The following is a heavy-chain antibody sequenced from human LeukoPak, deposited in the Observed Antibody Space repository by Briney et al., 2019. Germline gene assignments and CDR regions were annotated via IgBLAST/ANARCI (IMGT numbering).Heavy chain of an antibody. D-gene: IGHD2-2*01. V-gene: IGHV4-34*01. CDR3: ARGREYIVVVPAASGNDFDY. CDR1: GGSFSGYY. Sequence: PSETLSLTCAVYGGSFSGYYWSWIRQPPGKGLEWIGEINHSGSTNYNPSLKSRVTISVDTSKNQFSLKLSSVTAADTAMYYCARGREYIVVVPAASGNDFDYWGQGTLVTVSS. J-gene: IGHJ4*02. CDR2: INHSGST.